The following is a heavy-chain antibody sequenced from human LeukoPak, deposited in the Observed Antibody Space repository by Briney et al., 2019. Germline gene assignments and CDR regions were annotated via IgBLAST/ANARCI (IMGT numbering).Heavy chain of an antibody. CDR3: ARDEMDYYGSGSYYYDY. V-gene: IGHV1-2*02. D-gene: IGHD3-10*01. CDR2: INPNSGGT. J-gene: IGHJ4*02. Sequence: EASVKVSCKASGYTFTGYYMHWVRQAPGQGLERMGWINPNSGGTNYAQKFQGRVTVTRDTSISTAYMQLSRLRSDDTAVYYCARDEMDYYGSGSYYYDYWGQGTLVTVSS. CDR1: GYTFTGYY.